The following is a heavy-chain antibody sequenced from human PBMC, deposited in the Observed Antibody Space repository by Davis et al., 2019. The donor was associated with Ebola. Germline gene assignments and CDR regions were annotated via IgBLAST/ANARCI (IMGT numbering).Heavy chain of an antibody. J-gene: IGHJ4*02. CDR2: ISGSRGST. Sequence: GESLKISCAASGFTFSTYAMSWVRQAPGKGLEWVSTISGSRGSTYSADSVKGRLTISRDNAKNSLYLQMNSLRDEDTTVYYCARASLLSSSSYWGQGTLVTVSS. CDR3: ARASLLSSSSY. D-gene: IGHD6-13*01. V-gene: IGHV3-21*04. CDR1: GFTFSTYA.